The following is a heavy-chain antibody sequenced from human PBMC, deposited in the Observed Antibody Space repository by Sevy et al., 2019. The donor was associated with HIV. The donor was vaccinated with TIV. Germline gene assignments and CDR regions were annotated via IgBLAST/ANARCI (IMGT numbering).Heavy chain of an antibody. CDR3: ARDRGYCSGGSCRWSYFDY. D-gene: IGHD2-15*01. J-gene: IGHJ4*02. CDR2: ISSSSSYI. V-gene: IGHV3-21*01. Sequence: GGSLRLSCAASGFTFSSYSMNWVRQAPGKGLEWVSSISSSSSYIYYADSVKGRFTISRDNAKNSLYLQMNSLRAEGTAVYYCARDRGYCSGGSCRWSYFDYWGQGTLVTVSS. CDR1: GFTFSSYS.